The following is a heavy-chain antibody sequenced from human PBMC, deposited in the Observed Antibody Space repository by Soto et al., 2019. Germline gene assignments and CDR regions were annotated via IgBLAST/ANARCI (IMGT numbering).Heavy chain of an antibody. CDR2: IYTSGST. D-gene: IGHD6-13*01. J-gene: IGHJ6*02. CDR3: ARCDSRGLGYYYYGMDV. CDR1: GGSISSYY. Sequence: SETLSLTCIVSGGSISSYYWSWIRQPAGKGLEWIGRIYTSGSTNYNPSLKSRVTMSVDTSKNQFSLKLSSVTAADTAVYYCARCDSRGLGYYYYGMDVWGQGTTVTVSS. V-gene: IGHV4-4*07.